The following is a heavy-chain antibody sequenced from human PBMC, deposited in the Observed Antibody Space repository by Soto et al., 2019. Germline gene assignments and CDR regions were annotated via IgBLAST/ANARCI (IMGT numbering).Heavy chain of an antibody. CDR3: ARRIAAAGRDAFDI. V-gene: IGHV4-4*07. CDR2: IYTSGST. Sequence: SETLSLTCTVSGGSISSYYWSWIRQPAGKGLEWIGRIYTSGSTNYNPSLKSRVTMSVDTSKNQFSLKLSSVTAADTAVYYCARRIAAAGRDAFDIWGQGPMVTV. J-gene: IGHJ3*02. CDR1: GGSISSYY. D-gene: IGHD6-13*01.